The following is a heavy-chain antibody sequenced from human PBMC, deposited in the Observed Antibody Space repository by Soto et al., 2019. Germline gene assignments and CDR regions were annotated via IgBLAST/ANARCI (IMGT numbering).Heavy chain of an antibody. J-gene: IGHJ6*02. CDR2: ISAYNGNT. D-gene: IGHD3-10*01. Sequence: ASVKVSCKASGXTFASYGISWGRQAPGQGLEWMGWISAYNGNTNYAQKLQGRVTMTTDTSTSTAYMELRSLRSDDTAVYYCARDRTPNYYYGSGSYYNPYYYYGMDVWGQGTTVTVSS. CDR1: GXTFASYG. CDR3: ARDRTPNYYYGSGSYYNPYYYYGMDV. V-gene: IGHV1-18*01.